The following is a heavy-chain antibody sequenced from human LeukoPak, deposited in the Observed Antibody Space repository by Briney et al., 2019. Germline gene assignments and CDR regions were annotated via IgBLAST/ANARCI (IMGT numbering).Heavy chain of an antibody. CDR3: ASRGVVRGISYYFDY. D-gene: IGHD3-10*02. Sequence: SETLSLTCAVYGGSFSGYYWSWIRQPPGKGLEWIGEINHSGSTNYNPSLKSRVTISVDTSKNQFSLKLSSVTAADTAVYYCASRGVVRGISYYFDYWGQGTLVTVSS. J-gene: IGHJ4*02. CDR2: INHSGST. CDR1: GGSFSGYY. V-gene: IGHV4-34*01.